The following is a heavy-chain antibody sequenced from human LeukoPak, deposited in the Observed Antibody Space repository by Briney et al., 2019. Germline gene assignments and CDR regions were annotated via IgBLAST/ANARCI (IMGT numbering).Heavy chain of an antibody. Sequence: SETLSLTCTVSGGSFSSYYWSWIRQPAGKGLEWIGEINHSGSTNYYPSLKSRVTILVDTTTNHLSLKLSSVTAADTAVYCCARGRQIRTSITGTTRAHGGYYMDVWGKGTTVTVSS. D-gene: IGHD1-7*01. CDR3: ARGRQIRTSITGTTRAHGGYYMDV. J-gene: IGHJ6*03. CDR1: GGSFSSYY. CDR2: INHSGST. V-gene: IGHV4-34*01.